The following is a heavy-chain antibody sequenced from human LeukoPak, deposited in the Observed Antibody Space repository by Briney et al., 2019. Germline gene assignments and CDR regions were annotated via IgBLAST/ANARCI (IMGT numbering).Heavy chain of an antibody. V-gene: IGHV3-23*01. J-gene: IGHJ4*02. D-gene: IGHD1-26*01. Sequence: PGASLRLSCAASGFTFSSYAMSWVRQAPGKGLEWVSAISGSGGSTYYADSVKGRFTTSRDNSKNTLYLQMNSLRAEDTAVYYCAKDRVGWELLLDALDYWGQGTLVTVSS. CDR1: GFTFSSYA. CDR2: ISGSGGST. CDR3: AKDRVGWELLLDALDY.